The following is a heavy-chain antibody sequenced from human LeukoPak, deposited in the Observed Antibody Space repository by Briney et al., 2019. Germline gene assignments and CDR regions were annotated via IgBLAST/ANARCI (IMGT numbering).Heavy chain of an antibody. CDR3: AELGITMIGGV. J-gene: IGHJ6*04. D-gene: IGHD3-10*02. V-gene: IGHV3-21*01. CDR2: ITTSSTYT. CDR1: GFSFSSYS. Sequence: PGGSLRLSCEASGFSFSSYSMGWVRQTPGKGLEWISSITTSSTYTFYAASVKGRFTISRDNARNTLYLQMNSLRAEDTAVYYCAELGITMIGGVWGKGTTVTISS.